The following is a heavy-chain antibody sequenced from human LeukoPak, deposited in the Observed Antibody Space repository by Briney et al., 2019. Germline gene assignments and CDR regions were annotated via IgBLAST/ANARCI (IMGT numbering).Heavy chain of an antibody. D-gene: IGHD3-22*01. CDR2: IYYSGST. CDR3: AIFWYYYDSRGYCFGQH. Sequence: SETLSLTCTVSGGSISSSAYYWGWIRQPPGKGLEWIGSIYYSGSTYYNPSLKSRVTISVDTSKNQFSLKLSSVTAADTAVYYCAIFWYYYDSRGYCFGQHWRRGTLVTVSS. J-gene: IGHJ4*02. CDR1: GGSISSSAYY. V-gene: IGHV4-39*01.